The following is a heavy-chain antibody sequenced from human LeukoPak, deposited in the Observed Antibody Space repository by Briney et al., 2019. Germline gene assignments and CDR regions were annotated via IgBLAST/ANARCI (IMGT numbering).Heavy chain of an antibody. D-gene: IGHD3-22*01. CDR1: GFTVSSNY. J-gene: IGHJ3*02. CDR2: IYSGGST. Sequence: GEPLRLSCAASGFTVSSNYMSCVRQAPGKGLEWVSVIYSGGSTYYADSVKGRFTISRDNSKNTLYLQMNSLRAEDTAVYYCARDLTTRAAFDIWGQGTMVTVSS. V-gene: IGHV3-53*01. CDR3: ARDLTTRAAFDI.